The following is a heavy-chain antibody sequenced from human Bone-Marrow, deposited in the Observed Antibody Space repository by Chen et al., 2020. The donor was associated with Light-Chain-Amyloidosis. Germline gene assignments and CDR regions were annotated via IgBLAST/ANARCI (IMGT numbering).Heavy chain of an antibody. Sequence: QVQLQQWGAGLLKPSETLSLACAVYGGSFSGYYWSWIRQPPGKGLEWIGEINHSGSTNYNPSLKSRVTISVDTSKNQFSLKLSSVTAADTAVYYCARGTHYDFWSGYYYYMDVWGKGTTVTVSS. V-gene: IGHV4-34*01. CDR2: INHSGST. D-gene: IGHD3-3*01. CDR3: ARGTHYDFWSGYYYYMDV. J-gene: IGHJ6*03. CDR1: GGSFSGYY.